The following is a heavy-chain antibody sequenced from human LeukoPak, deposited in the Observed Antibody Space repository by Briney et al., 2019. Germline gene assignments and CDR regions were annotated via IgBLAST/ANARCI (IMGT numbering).Heavy chain of an antibody. V-gene: IGHV3-21*01. CDR1: GFTFSSYS. CDR2: ISSSSSYI. Sequence: GGTLRLSCAASGFTFSSYSVNWVRHAPGKGLERVSSISSSSSYIYYADSVKGRFTISRDNAKNSLYLQMNSLRAEDTAVYYCASTVWATTSFDYWGQGTLVTVSS. J-gene: IGHJ4*02. CDR3: ASTVWATTSFDY. D-gene: IGHD5-12*01.